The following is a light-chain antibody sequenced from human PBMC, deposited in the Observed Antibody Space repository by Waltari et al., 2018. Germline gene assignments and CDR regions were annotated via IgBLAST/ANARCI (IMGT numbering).Light chain of an antibody. J-gene: IGKJ2*01. CDR3: QQYYNTPYT. CDR2: LAS. CDR1: QSLLYSSNNKYY. V-gene: IGKV4-1*01. Sequence: DIVMTQSPDSLAVSLGERATINCKSSQSLLYSSNNKYYLAWYRQKPGQPPKLLIYLASTRESGVPDRFSGSGSGTDFTHTISSLQAEDVAVYYCQQYYNTPYTFGQGTKLEIK.